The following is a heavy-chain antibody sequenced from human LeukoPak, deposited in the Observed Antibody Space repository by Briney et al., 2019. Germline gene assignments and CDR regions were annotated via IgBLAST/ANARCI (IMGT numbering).Heavy chain of an antibody. Sequence: GGSLRLSCAGSGFTFSTYAMSWVRRTPGKGLEWVSAITSVGGTTYYADSVKGRLTISRDNSKNTLWLQMNNLSAEDTAVYYGATDPPNLLWSFDYWGQGTLVTVSS. CDR1: GFTFSTYA. J-gene: IGHJ4*02. D-gene: IGHD4-23*01. V-gene: IGHV3-23*01. CDR3: ATDPPNLLWSFDY. CDR2: ITSVGGTT.